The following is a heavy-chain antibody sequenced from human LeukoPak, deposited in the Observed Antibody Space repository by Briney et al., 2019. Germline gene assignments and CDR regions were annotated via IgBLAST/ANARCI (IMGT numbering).Heavy chain of an antibody. CDR2: IKQDGTER. CDR1: GFTFSSYW. J-gene: IGHJ4*02. CDR3: AREALEFDY. D-gene: IGHD3-3*01. Sequence: PGGSLRLSCAASGFTFSSYWMSWVRQAPGKGLEWVANIKQDGTERKYVDSVKGRFTISRDNAQNSLYLQMNSLRAEDTAVYYCAREALEFDYWGQGTLVTVSS. V-gene: IGHV3-7*01.